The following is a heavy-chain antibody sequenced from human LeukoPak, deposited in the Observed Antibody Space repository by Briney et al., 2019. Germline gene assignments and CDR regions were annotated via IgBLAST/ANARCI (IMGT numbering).Heavy chain of an antibody. Sequence: KTSQTLSLTCAVSGGSISSYYWSWIRQPPGKGLEWIGYIYYSGSTNYNPSLKSRVTISVDTSKNQFSLKLSSVTAADTAVYYCARRRPSQNMFDYWGQGTLVTVSS. V-gene: IGHV4-59*08. CDR1: GGSISSYY. D-gene: IGHD1/OR15-1a*01. CDR3: ARRRPSQNMFDY. CDR2: IYYSGST. J-gene: IGHJ4*02.